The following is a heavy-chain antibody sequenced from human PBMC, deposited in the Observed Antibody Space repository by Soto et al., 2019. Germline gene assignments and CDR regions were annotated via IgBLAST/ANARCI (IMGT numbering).Heavy chain of an antibody. CDR3: ARSRIDY. V-gene: IGHV3-48*03. J-gene: IGHJ4*02. CDR2: ISSSGSTI. Sequence: PGGSLRLSCAASEFSLSDYELHWVRQAPGKGLERLSYISSSGSTIYYADSVKGRFTISRDNAKNSLYLQMNSLRAEDTAVYYCARSRIDYWGQGTLVTVSS. CDR1: EFSLSDYE.